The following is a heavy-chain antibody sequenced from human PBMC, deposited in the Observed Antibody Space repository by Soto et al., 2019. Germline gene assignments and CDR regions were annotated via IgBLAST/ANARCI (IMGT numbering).Heavy chain of an antibody. V-gene: IGHV3-23*01. CDR1: GFTFSTYV. Sequence: PGGSLRLSCAASGFTFSTYVMTWVRQAPWKGLEWVSGISASGSNTYYADSVMGRFTISRDNSKNTLHLQMDSLGVDDTAVYYCAKSPATGLPDRRFDHSGPGTLVTVSS. CDR2: ISASGSNT. D-gene: IGHD2-2*01. CDR3: AKSPATGLPDRRFDH. J-gene: IGHJ4*02.